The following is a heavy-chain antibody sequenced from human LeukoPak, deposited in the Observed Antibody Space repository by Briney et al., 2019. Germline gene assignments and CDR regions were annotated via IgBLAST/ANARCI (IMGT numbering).Heavy chain of an antibody. J-gene: IGHJ5*02. Sequence: GGSLRLSCAASGFAFSSYAMSWVRQAPGKGLEWVSAISGSGGSTYYADSVKGRFTISRDNSKNTPYPQMNSLRAEDTAVYYCAKDQQQLVLFDWFDPWGQGTLVTVSS. CDR2: ISGSGGST. CDR3: AKDQQQLVLFDWFDP. V-gene: IGHV3-23*01. CDR1: GFAFSSYA. D-gene: IGHD6-13*01.